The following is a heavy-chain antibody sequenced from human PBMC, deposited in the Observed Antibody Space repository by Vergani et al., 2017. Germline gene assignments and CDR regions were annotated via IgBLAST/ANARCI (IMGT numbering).Heavy chain of an antibody. V-gene: IGHV3-48*03. CDR1: GFTFDDYA. J-gene: IGHJ4*02. CDR3: ARMGTDSSGYFIDY. Sequence: EVQLVESGGGLVQPGRSLRLSCAASGFTFDDYAMNWVRQAPGKGLEWVSYISSSGSTIYYADSVKGRFTISRDNAKNSLYLQMNSLRAEDTAVYYCARMGTDSSGYFIDYWGQGTLVTVSS. D-gene: IGHD3-22*01. CDR2: ISSSGSTI.